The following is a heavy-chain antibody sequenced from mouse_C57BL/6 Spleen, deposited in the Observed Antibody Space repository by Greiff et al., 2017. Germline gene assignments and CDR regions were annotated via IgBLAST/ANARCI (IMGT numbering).Heavy chain of an antibody. D-gene: IGHD4-1*02. CDR3: ARAQLGRGYFDY. CDR1: GYSFTSYY. J-gene: IGHJ2*01. CDR2: IYPGSGNT. V-gene: IGHV1-66*01. Sequence: QVQLQQSGPELVKPGASVKISCKASGYSFTSYYIHWVKQRPGQGLEWIGWIYPGSGNTKYNEKFKGKATLTADTSSSTAYMQLSSLTSEDSAVYYCARAQLGRGYFDYWGQGTTLTVSS.